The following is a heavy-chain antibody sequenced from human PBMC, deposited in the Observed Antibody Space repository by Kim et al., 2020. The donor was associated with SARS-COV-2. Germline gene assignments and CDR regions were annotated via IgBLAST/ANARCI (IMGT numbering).Heavy chain of an antibody. D-gene: IGHD5-12*01. Sequence: GGSLRLSCAGSGFKFGAFAMRWVRQAPGKGLEWVSSISNSGGDTYYADSVKGRFTVSRDNSKNTLYLQMNSLGAEDTAVYYCARGDFLGGYHFDHWGQGT. V-gene: IGHV3-23*01. CDR3: ARGDFLGGYHFDH. CDR1: GFKFGAFA. J-gene: IGHJ4*02. CDR2: ISNSGGDT.